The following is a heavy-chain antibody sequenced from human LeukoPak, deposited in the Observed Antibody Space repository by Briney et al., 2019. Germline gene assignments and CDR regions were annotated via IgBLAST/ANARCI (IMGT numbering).Heavy chain of an antibody. CDR2: IKQDGSEK. D-gene: IGHD2-21*02. CDR1: GFTFSSYS. Sequence: GGSLRLSCAASGFTFSSYSMNWVRQAPGKGLEWVANIKQDGSEKYYVDSVKGRFTISRDNAKNSLYLQMNSLRAEDTAVYYCARDLIAYCGGDCYSGAFDIWGQGTMVTVSS. J-gene: IGHJ3*02. V-gene: IGHV3-7*01. CDR3: ARDLIAYCGGDCYSGAFDI.